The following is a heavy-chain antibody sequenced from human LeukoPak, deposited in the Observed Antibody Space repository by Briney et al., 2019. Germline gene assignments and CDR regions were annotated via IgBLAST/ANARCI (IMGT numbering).Heavy chain of an antibody. CDR1: GFTFKNAW. CDR3: TKDRPYSGSRNFDY. Sequence: GGSLRLSCAPSGFTFKNAWMNWVRQAPGKGPEWVGRIKSKASGGTIDYAAPVKGRFTISRDDSSNVLYLQMNSLKTEDTGVYYCTKDRPYSGSRNFDYWGQGTLVTVSS. V-gene: IGHV3-15*01. D-gene: IGHD1-26*01. J-gene: IGHJ4*02. CDR2: IKSKASGGTI.